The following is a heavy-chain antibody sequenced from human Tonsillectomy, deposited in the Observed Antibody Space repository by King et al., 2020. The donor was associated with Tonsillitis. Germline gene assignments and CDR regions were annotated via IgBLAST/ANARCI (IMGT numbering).Heavy chain of an antibody. CDR2: ISYDGSNK. Sequence: VQLVESGGGVVQPGRSLRLSCAASGFIFSSYAVHWVRQAPGKGLEWVAVISYDGSNKYYGDSVKGRFTISRDNSKDTLYLQMSSLRADDTAVYYCVRWARDRGDIAAAGLDYWGQGTLVTVSS. CDR1: GFIFSSYA. CDR3: VRWARDRGDIAAAGLDY. V-gene: IGHV3-30-3*01. D-gene: IGHD6-13*01. J-gene: IGHJ4*02.